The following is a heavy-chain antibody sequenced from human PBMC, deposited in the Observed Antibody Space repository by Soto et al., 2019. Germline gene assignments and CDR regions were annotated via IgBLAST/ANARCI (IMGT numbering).Heavy chain of an antibody. D-gene: IGHD3-10*01. Sequence: PSETLSLTCTVSGGSISSSSYYWGWIRQPPGKGLEWIGSIYYSGSTYYNPSLKSRVTISVDTSKNQFSLKLSSVTAADTAVYYCASLLWFGELSVNGMDVWGQGTTVT. J-gene: IGHJ6*02. CDR1: GGSISSSSYY. CDR3: ASLLWFGELSVNGMDV. CDR2: IYYSGST. V-gene: IGHV4-39*01.